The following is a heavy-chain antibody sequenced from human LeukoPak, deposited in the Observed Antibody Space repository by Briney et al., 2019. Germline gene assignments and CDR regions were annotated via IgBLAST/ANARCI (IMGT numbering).Heavy chain of an antibody. J-gene: IGHJ4*02. CDR1: GFTFSSYA. V-gene: IGHV3-23*01. CDR3: ARSGPLVLLWFGESKQLDY. Sequence: GGSLRLSCAASGFTFSSYAMSWVRQAPGKGLEWVSLISGSGGSTYYADSVKGRFTISRDNSKNTLYLQMNSLRAEDTAVYYCARSGPLVLLWFGESKQLDYWGQGTLVTVSS. D-gene: IGHD3-10*01. CDR2: ISGSGGST.